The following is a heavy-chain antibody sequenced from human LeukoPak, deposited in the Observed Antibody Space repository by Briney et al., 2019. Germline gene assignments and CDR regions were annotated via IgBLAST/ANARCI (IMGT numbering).Heavy chain of an antibody. V-gene: IGHV2-5*01. Sequence: SGPTLVKPTQTLTLTCTFSGFSLSTSGVGVGWIRQPPGKALEWLALIYWNDDKRYSPSLKSRLTITKDTSKNQVVLTMTNMDPVDTATYYCAHRRRYYDSSGYSPSFDYWGQGTLVTVSS. D-gene: IGHD3-22*01. CDR2: IYWNDDK. CDR1: GFSLSTSGVG. J-gene: IGHJ4*02. CDR3: AHRRRYYDSSGYSPSFDY.